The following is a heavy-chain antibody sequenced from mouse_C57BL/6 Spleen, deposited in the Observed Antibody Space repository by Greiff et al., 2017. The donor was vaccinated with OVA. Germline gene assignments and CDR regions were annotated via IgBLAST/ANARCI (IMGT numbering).Heavy chain of an antibody. CDR2: ISYDGSN. J-gene: IGHJ3*01. Sequence: DVKLQESGPGLVKPSQSLSLTCSVTGYSITSGYYWNWIRQFPGNKLEWMGYISYDGSNNYNPSLKNRISITRDTSKNQFFLKLNSVTTEDTATYYCARERLPGFAYWGQGTLVTVSA. V-gene: IGHV3-6*01. CDR3: ARERLPGFAY. CDR1: GYSITSGYY. D-gene: IGHD3-2*02.